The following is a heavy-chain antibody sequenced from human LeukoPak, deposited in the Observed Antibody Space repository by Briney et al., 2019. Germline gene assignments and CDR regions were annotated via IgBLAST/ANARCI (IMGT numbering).Heavy chain of an antibody. J-gene: IGHJ4*02. CDR3: ARDATATIFDY. CDR1: GFSFSSFA. V-gene: IGHV3-30-3*01. Sequence: GGSLRLSCAASGFSFSSFAVHWVRQAPGKGLEWVAVISYDGGNEYYADSVKGRFTISRDNSKNTLYLQMNSLRAEDTAVYYCARDATATIFDYWGQGTLVTVSS. D-gene: IGHD5-12*01. CDR2: ISYDGGNE.